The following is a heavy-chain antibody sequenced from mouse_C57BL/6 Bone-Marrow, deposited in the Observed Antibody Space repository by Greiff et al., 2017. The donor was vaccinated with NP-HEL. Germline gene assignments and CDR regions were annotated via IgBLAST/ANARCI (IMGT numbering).Heavy chain of an antibody. CDR2: IDPENGDT. J-gene: IGHJ3*01. Sequence: VQLKQSGAELVRPGASVKLSCTASGFNITDDYMHWVKQRPERGLEWIGWIDPENGDTEYASKFQGKATITADKSSNTAYLQLSSLTSEDTAVYYCSRSYYGSSYPFAYWGQGTPLTVSA. D-gene: IGHD1-1*01. CDR3: SRSYYGSSYPFAY. CDR1: GFNITDDY. V-gene: IGHV14-4*01.